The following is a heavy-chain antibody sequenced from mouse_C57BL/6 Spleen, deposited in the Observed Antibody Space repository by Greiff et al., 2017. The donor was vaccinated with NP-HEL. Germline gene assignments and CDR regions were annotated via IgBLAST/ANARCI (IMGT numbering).Heavy chain of an antibody. CDR1: GFSLTSYG. CDR2: IWSDGST. D-gene: IGHD1-1*01. CDR3: ARHGGSSPHWYFEV. J-gene: IGHJ1*03. Sequence: VMLVESGPGLVAPSQSLSITCTVSGFSLTSYGVHWVRQPPGKGLEWLVVIWSDGSTTYNSALKSRLSISKDNSKSQDFLKRNSLQTDDTAMYYCARHGGSSPHWYFEVWGTGTTVTVSS. V-gene: IGHV2-6-1*01.